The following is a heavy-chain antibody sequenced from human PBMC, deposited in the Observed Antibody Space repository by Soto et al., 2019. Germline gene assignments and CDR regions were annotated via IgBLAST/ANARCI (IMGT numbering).Heavy chain of an antibody. D-gene: IGHD3-3*01. Sequence: SETLSLTCTVSGGSISSYYWSWIRQPPGKGLEWIGYIYYSGSTNYNPSLKSRVTISVDTSKNQFSLKLSSVTAADTAVYYCARGITPGGDYYMDVWGKGTTVTVSS. CDR1: GGSISSYY. CDR3: ARGITPGGDYYMDV. CDR2: IYYSGST. V-gene: IGHV4-59*01. J-gene: IGHJ6*03.